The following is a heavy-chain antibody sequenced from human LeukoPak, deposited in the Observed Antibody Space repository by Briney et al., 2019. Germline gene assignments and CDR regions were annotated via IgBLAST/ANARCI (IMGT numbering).Heavy chain of an antibody. CDR2: ISYDGITD. D-gene: IGHD6-19*01. CDR3: ARDSHTVAVAGTGSF. J-gene: IGHJ4*02. V-gene: IGHV3-30*01. CDR1: GFSFSSFA. Sequence: GRSLRLSCEASGFSFSSFAMHWVRQAPGKGLEWVAVISYDGITDFYADSVKGRFTLSRDNSKNTLYLQMNSLRIEDTAIYYCARDSHTVAVAGTGSFWGQGTLVTVSS.